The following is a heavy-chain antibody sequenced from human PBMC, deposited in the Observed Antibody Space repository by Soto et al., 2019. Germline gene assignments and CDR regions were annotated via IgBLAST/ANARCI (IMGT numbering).Heavy chain of an antibody. J-gene: IGHJ4*02. CDR1: GYTFTGYY. V-gene: IGHV1-2*02. D-gene: IGHD3-10*01. CDR2: INPNSGGT. CDR3: ARVSYRGRSVPRLSFGD. Sequence: SAKVPCTASGYTFTGYYMHWVRQAPGQGLEWMGWINPNSGGTNYAQKFQGRVTMTRDTSISTAYMELSRLRSDDTAVYYCARVSYRGRSVPRLSFGDWGQGTLVTVSS.